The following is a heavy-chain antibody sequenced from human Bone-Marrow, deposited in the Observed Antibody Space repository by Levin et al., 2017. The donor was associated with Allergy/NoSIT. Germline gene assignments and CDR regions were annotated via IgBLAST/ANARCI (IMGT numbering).Heavy chain of an antibody. J-gene: IGHJ2*01. Sequence: HTGGSLRLSCAASGFTFSGYDMLWVRQVTGKGLEWVSYIDIAGNTYYSASVKGRFTISRENAKDSLYLQTNDLRAGDTAVYFCARKKSGPDGWYFDIWGRGTLVTVSS. CDR3: ARKKSGPDGWYFDI. CDR2: IDIAGNT. D-gene: IGHD1-14*01. CDR1: GFTFSGYD. V-gene: IGHV3-13*01.